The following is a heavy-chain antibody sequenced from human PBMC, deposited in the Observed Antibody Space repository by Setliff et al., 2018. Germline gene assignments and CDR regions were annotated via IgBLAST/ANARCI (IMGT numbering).Heavy chain of an antibody. CDR3: GRGFSRIEGWGNWFDP. Sequence: SETLSLTCTVSGGSVSNSGFFWGWLRQAPGKGLEWIGNIYDSGSSNYNASLKSRLIITRDTSKNQISLKLTSVTAADTAVYYCGRGFSRIEGWGNWFDPWGQGILVPVSS. J-gene: IGHJ5*02. CDR2: IYDSGSS. D-gene: IGHD2-15*01. V-gene: IGHV4-39*01. CDR1: GGSVSNSGFF.